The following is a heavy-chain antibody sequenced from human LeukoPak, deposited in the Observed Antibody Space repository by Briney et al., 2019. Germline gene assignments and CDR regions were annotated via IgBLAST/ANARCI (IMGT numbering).Heavy chain of an antibody. J-gene: IGHJ4*02. D-gene: IGHD3-3*01. CDR1: GYTFTSYG. CDR2: ISAYNGNT. CDR3: AKTRLRFLEWLFN. V-gene: IGHV1-18*01. Sequence: ASVKVSCKASGYTFTSYGISWVRQAPGQGLEWMGWISAYNGNTNYAQKLQGRVTMTTDTSTSTAYMELRSLRAEDTAVYYCAKTRLRFLEWLFNWGQGTLVTVSS.